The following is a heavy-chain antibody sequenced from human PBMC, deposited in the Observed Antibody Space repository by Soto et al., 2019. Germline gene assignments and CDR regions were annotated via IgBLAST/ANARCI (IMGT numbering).Heavy chain of an antibody. V-gene: IGHV3-30-3*01. J-gene: IGHJ4*02. CDR1: GLTFSRYT. CDR2: ISYDGNNK. Sequence: QVQLVESGGGVVQPGRSLRLSCAASGLTFSRYTMHWVRQAPGKGLEWVAVISYDGNNKYYADSVKGRFTISRDNSKNPLPLQMNSLRPEDTAVYYCARFRSERPFDYWGQGTLVTVSS. CDR3: ARFRSERPFDY.